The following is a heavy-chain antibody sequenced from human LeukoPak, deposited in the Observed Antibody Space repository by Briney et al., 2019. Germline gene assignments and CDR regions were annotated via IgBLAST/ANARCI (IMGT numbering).Heavy chain of an antibody. Sequence: GGCLRLSCSAYGFTFSSSVMQWVRQAPGKGLKYDSAISSNGGSTYYADSVQSTFTISRDNSKNTLYLQRSSLKPEAKAVYYCVKDLRYRAAPGTNFAYWGQGALVTVSS. CDR1: GFTFSSSV. D-gene: IGHD6-13*01. J-gene: IGHJ4*02. V-gene: IGHV3-64D*06. CDR2: ISSNGGST. CDR3: VKDLRYRAAPGTNFAY.